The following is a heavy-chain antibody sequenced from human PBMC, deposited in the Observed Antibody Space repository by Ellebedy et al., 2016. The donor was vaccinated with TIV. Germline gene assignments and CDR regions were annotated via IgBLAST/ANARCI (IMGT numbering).Heavy chain of an antibody. D-gene: IGHD7-27*01. CDR3: ARAPQSLGRAYDV. V-gene: IGHV6-1*01. Sequence: MPSETLSLTCAISGDTISNKTVAWAWIRQSPSRGLEWLGRTYIRSKWYNDYAVSVRNRVTINADTTKNHFSLQLNSVTPEDTAVYYCARAPQSLGRAYDVWGLGTLVTVSS. CDR2: TYIRSKWYN. J-gene: IGHJ3*01. CDR1: GDTISNKTVA.